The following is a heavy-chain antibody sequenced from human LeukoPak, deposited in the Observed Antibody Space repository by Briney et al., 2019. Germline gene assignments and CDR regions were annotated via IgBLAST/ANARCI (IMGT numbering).Heavy chain of an antibody. CDR3: AKARGIAPIFDRPVAFDI. D-gene: IGHD6-13*01. V-gene: IGHV3-9*01. J-gene: IGHJ3*02. Sequence: GGSLRLSCAASGFTFDDYAMHWVRQAPGKGLEWVSGISWNSGSIGYADSVKGRFTISRDNAKNSLYLQMNSLRAEDTALYYCAKARGIAPIFDRPVAFDIWGQGTMVTVSS. CDR1: GFTFDDYA. CDR2: ISWNSGSI.